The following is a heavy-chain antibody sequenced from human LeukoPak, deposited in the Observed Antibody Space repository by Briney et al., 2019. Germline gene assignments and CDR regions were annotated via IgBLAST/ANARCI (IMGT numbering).Heavy chain of an antibody. CDR3: AKLRPGEIPYDAFDI. CDR1: GFTFISYW. CDR2: IKQDGSEK. D-gene: IGHD4-17*01. J-gene: IGHJ3*02. V-gene: IGHV3-7*01. Sequence: GGSLRLSCAASGFTFISYWMSWVRQAPGKGLEWVANIKQDGSEKYYVGSVKGRFTISRDNAKNSLYLQMNSLRAEDTAVYYCAKLRPGEIPYDAFDIWGQGTMVTVSS.